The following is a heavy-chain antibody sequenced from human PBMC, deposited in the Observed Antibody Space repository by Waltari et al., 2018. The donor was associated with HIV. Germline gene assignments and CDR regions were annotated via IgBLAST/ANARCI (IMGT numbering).Heavy chain of an antibody. V-gene: IGHV1-69*01. CDR1: GGTFSSYA. D-gene: IGHD2-8*02. CDR3: ARDPHCTGGVCSNPCDY. CDR2: IIPIFGTA. Sequence: QVQLVQSGAEVKKPGSSVKVSCKASGGTFSSYAISWVRQAPGQGLEWMGGIIPIFGTANYAQKFQGRVTITADESTSTAYMELSSLRSEDTAVYYCARDPHCTGGVCSNPCDYWGQGTLVTVSS. J-gene: IGHJ4*02.